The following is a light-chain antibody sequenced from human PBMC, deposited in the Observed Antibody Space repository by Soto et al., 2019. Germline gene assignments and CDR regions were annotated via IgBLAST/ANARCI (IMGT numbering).Light chain of an antibody. Sequence: DIQMTQSPSSLSASVGDRVTITCRASQSISSYLNWYQQKPGKAPKLLIYAASSLQSGVPSRFSGRRSGTDFTLTISSLQPENFATYYCQQSYSTLMYTFCQGTKLEIK. CDR3: QQSYSTLMYT. CDR2: AAS. CDR1: QSISSY. V-gene: IGKV1-39*01. J-gene: IGKJ2*01.